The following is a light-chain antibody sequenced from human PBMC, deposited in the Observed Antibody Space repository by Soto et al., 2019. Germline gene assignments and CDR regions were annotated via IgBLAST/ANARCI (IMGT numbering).Light chain of an antibody. V-gene: IGKV3-15*01. J-gene: IGKJ2*01. Sequence: EIVMTQSPSTLSVSPGGSATISCRASQHVSSNFAWYRQKPGQAPTLLIYRASTRPTGIPARFSGSGSGTEFTLTISSLQSEDFAVYYCQQYNNWPYTFGQGTKLEIK. CDR3: QQYNNWPYT. CDR1: QHVSSN. CDR2: RAS.